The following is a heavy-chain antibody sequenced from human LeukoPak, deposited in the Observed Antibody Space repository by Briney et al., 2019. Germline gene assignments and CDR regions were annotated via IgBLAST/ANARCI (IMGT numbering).Heavy chain of an antibody. CDR2: IYTSGST. CDR3: ARDGAYYDFWSGYLPENHYYYMDV. D-gene: IGHD3-3*01. Sequence: SETLSLTCTVSGGSISSGSYYWSWIRQSAGKGLEWIGRIYTSGSTNYNPSLKSRVTISVDTSKNQFSLKLSSVTAADTAVYYCARDGAYYDFWSGYLPENHYYYMDVWGKGTTVTVSS. CDR1: GGSISSGSYY. V-gene: IGHV4-61*02. J-gene: IGHJ6*03.